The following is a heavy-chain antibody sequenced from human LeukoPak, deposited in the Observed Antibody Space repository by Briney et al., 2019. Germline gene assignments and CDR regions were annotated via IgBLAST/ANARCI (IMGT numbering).Heavy chain of an antibody. D-gene: IGHD1-26*01. J-gene: IGHJ4*02. CDR1: GFIFSSYG. V-gene: IGHV3-30*02. Sequence: GGSLRLSCVASGFIFSSYGMHWVRQAPGKGLEWVAFTRSDGSDKYYTGSVKGRFTISRDNSKNTLYLQMNSLRAEDTAVYYCGKRDSASDYWGQGTVVTVSS. CDR3: GKRDSASDY. CDR2: TRSDGSDK.